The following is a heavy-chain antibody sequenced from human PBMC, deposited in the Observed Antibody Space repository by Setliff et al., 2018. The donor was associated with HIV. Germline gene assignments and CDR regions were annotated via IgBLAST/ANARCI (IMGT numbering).Heavy chain of an antibody. D-gene: IGHD2-15*01. CDR2: IRYDGSQK. Sequence: PGESLTISCAASVFTFNNYGMNWVRQAPGKGLEWVAFIRYDGSQKYYVDSVKGRFTISRDNSKNTLYLQMNSLRVEDTAVYYCAKDVCSGAYCYAYYYYGMDVWGQGTMVTVSS. CDR1: VFTFNNYG. V-gene: IGHV3-30*02. J-gene: IGHJ6*02. CDR3: AKDVCSGAYCYAYYYYGMDV.